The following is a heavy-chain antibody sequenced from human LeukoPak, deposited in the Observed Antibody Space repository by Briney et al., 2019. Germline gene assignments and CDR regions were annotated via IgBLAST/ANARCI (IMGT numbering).Heavy chain of an antibody. J-gene: IGHJ3*02. CDR3: ARASSGYYSGAFDI. CDR2: IKQDGSAK. Sequence: PGGSLRLSCAASGFTFSSYWMSWVRQAPGKGLEWVANIKQDGSAKYYVDSVKGRFSISRDNAKNSLYLQMNSLRAEDTAVYYCARASSGYYSGAFDIWGQGTMVTVSS. V-gene: IGHV3-7*01. CDR1: GFTFSSYW. D-gene: IGHD3-22*01.